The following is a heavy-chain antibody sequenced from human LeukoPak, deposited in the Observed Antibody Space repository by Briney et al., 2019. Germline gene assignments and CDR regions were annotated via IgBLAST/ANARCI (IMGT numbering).Heavy chain of an antibody. CDR3: AKGILTGYYKSTHFDY. V-gene: IGHV4-31*03. J-gene: IGHJ4*02. Sequence: SETLSLTCTVSGGSISSGGYYWSWIRQHPGKGLEWIGYIYYSGSTYYADSVRGRFTISRDNSKNTLYLQMNSLRAEDTAVYYCAKGILTGYYKSTHFDYWGQGTLVTVSS. CDR2: IYYSGST. CDR1: GGSISSGGYY. D-gene: IGHD3-9*01.